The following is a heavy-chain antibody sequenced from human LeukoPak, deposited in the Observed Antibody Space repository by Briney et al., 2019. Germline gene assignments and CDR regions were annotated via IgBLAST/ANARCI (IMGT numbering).Heavy chain of an antibody. CDR3: AREGLRSDY. J-gene: IGHJ4*02. D-gene: IGHD4-17*01. CDR2: IYYSGST. V-gene: IGHV4-31*11. CDR1: GGSFSGYY. Sequence: PSETLSLTCAVYGGSFSGYYWSWIRQHPGKGLEWIGYIYYSGSTYYNPSLKSRVTISVDTSKNQFSLKLSSVTAADTAVYYCAREGLRSDYWGQGTLVTVSS.